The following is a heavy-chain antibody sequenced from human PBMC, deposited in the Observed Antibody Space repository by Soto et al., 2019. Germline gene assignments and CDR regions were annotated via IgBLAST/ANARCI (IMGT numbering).Heavy chain of an antibody. Sequence: PGGSLRLSCAMSGFPSRTCSIHWVRQAPGKGLEWVAGISNGGNYKYYADSFNGRFTVSRADSESTVYLQMNRLRPDDTAVFYCASAPGEGRVAHFAYWGQGTLVTVSS. V-gene: IGHV3-30*04. CDR2: ISNGGNYK. CDR3: ASAPGEGRVAHFAY. CDR1: GFPSRTCS. D-gene: IGHD4-17*01. J-gene: IGHJ4*02.